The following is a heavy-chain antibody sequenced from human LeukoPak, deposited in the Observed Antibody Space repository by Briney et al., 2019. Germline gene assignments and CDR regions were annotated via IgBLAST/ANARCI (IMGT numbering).Heavy chain of an antibody. CDR2: ISDSGNT. CDR3: AKERGGEFDY. D-gene: IGHD2-21*01. J-gene: IGHJ4*02. CDR1: GFTLSSYA. V-gene: IGHV3-23*01. Sequence: GGSLRLSCAASGFTLSSYAMSWVRQAPGKGLEWVSAISDSGNTYHADSVKGRFTISRDNSKNSLYLQMNSLRAEDTAVYYCAKERGGEFDYWGQGTLVTVSS.